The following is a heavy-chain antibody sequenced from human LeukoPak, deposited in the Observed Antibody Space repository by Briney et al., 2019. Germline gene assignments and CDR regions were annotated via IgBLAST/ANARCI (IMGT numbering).Heavy chain of an antibody. Sequence: SETLSLTCTISGGSINTYYWSWIRQPPGKGLEWIAYMYNSESTKYNPSLKSRVTISVDTSKKQFSLKLRSVTAADTALYYCARHVLTAGSIDRGQGTLVTVSS. J-gene: IGHJ4*02. CDR2: MYNSEST. CDR3: ARHVLTAGSID. V-gene: IGHV4-59*08. D-gene: IGHD3-9*01. CDR1: GGSINTYY.